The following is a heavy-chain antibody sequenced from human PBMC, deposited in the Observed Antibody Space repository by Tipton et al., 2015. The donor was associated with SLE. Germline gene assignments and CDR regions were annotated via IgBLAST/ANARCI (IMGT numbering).Heavy chain of an antibody. CDR1: GFTVSSNY. CDR2: IYYSGST. V-gene: IGHV4-59*02. J-gene: IGHJ3*02. CDR3: ASLAHIVATIDDAFDI. D-gene: IGHD5-12*01. Sequence: LRLSCAASGFTVSSNYMSWIRQPPGKGLEWIGYIYYSGSTNYNPSLKSRVTISVDTSKNQFSLKLSSVTAADTAVYYCASLAHIVATIDDAFDIWGQGTMVTVSS.